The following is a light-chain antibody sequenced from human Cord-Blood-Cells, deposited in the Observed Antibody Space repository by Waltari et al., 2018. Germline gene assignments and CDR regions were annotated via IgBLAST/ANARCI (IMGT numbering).Light chain of an antibody. CDR1: QSVSSY. V-gene: IGKV3-11*01. J-gene: IGKJ5*01. Sequence: IVLTQSPATLSLFPGERATLSCRASQSVSSYLAWYQQKPGQAPRLLIYDAPNRATGIPARCSGSGSGTDFTLTISSLEPEDFAVYYCQQRSNWITFGQGTRLEIK. CDR2: DAP. CDR3: QQRSNWIT.